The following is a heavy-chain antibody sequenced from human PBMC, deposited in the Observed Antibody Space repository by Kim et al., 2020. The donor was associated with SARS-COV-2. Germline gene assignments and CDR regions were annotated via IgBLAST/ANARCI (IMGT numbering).Heavy chain of an antibody. D-gene: IGHD3-22*01. CDR1: GYTFTSYY. Sequence: ASVTVSCKASGYTFTSYYVHWVRRAPGEGLEWMGIINPGGGSTNYAQKFQGRLTMTRDTSTSTVYMELSSLRSEDTAVYYCARGRGDYYDSGGLRDWFDPWGQGTLVTVSP. V-gene: IGHV1-46*01. CDR2: INPGGGST. CDR3: ARGRGDYYDSGGLRDWFDP. J-gene: IGHJ5*02.